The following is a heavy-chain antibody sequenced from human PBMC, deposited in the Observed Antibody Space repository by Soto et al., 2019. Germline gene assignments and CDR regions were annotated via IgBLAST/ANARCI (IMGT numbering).Heavy chain of an antibody. D-gene: IGHD1-1*01. J-gene: IGHJ4*02. CDR1: GGTFSSYA. CDR3: AREASTEPHRFDS. Sequence: GASVKVSCKASGGTFSSYAISWVRQAPGQGLEWMGGIIPIFGTANYAQKFQGRVTITADESTSTAYMELSSLRSEDTAVYYCAREASTEPHRFDSWGQGTLVTVSS. V-gene: IGHV1-69*13. CDR2: IIPIFGTA.